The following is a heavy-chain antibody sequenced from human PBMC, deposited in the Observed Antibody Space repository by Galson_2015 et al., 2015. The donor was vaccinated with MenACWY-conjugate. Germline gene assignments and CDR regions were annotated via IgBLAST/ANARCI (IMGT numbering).Heavy chain of an antibody. CDR3: AGSLISRPGTVDY. J-gene: IGHJ4*02. CDR1: GAPLSGYY. CDR2: IFFSGTT. D-gene: IGHD3-16*01. Sequence: LSLTCTVSGAPLSGYYWSWIRQSPGRRLEWIGYIFFSGTTNYNPSIKSRVIISVDTSKNQFSLRLSSVTAADTAVYYCAGSLISRPGTVDYWGQGSPVIVSS. V-gene: IGHV4-59*08.